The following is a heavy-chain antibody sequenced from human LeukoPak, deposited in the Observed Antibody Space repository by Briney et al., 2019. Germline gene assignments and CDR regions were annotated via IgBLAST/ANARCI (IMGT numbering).Heavy chain of an antibody. CDR3: ATQPESYGDSASYFHH. CDR1: GFTLNNYG. J-gene: IGHJ1*01. Sequence: GGSLRLSCAASGFTLNNYGMSWVRQAPGKGLEWVSAISGRGDDTYYADSVKGWFTFSRDKSKNMLHLDMNSLRADDTAVYYCATQPESYGDSASYFHHWGQGTLVTDSS. D-gene: IGHD4-17*01. V-gene: IGHV3-23*01. CDR2: ISGRGDDT.